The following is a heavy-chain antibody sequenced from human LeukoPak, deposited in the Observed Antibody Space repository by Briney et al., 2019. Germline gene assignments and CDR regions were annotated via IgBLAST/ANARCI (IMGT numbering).Heavy chain of an antibody. CDR2: IYYSGST. V-gene: IGHV4-39*07. J-gene: IGHJ4*02. CDR3: ARGPPGPTAAGTDFPFDY. CDR1: GGSISSGSYY. Sequence: SSETLSLTCTVSGGSISSGSYYWGWIRQPPGKGLEWIGSIYYSGSTYYNPSLKSRVTISVDTSKNQFSLKLSSVTAADTAVYYCARGPPGPTAAGTDFPFDYWGQGTLVTVSS. D-gene: IGHD6-13*01.